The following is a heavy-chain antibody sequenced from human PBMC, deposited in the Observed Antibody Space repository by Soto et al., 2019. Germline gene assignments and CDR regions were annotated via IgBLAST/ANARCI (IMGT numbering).Heavy chain of an antibody. CDR3: AKALYGGFTY. V-gene: IGHV3-11*01. J-gene: IGHJ4*02. CDR2: ISSSGSTI. Sequence: GSLRLSCAASGFTFSDYYMSWIRQAPGKGLEWVSYISSSGSTIYYADSVKGRFTVSRDNSKSMLYLQTNSLRAEDTAIYYCAKALYGGFTYWGQGTLVTVSS. CDR1: GFTFSDYY. D-gene: IGHD3-10*01.